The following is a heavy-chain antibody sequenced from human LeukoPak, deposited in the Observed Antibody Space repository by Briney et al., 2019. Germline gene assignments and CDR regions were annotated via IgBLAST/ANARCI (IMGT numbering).Heavy chain of an antibody. D-gene: IGHD3-10*01. CDR3: SGGSRFVDY. Sequence: GGSLRLSCAASGFIFSNYWMTWVRQAPGKGLEWVANIKEDGSERYYVDSVKGRFTISRDNAKNSLFLQMNSLRVEDTAVYYCSGGSRFVDYWGQGTLVTVSS. J-gene: IGHJ4*02. CDR2: IKEDGSER. CDR1: GFIFSNYW. V-gene: IGHV3-7*04.